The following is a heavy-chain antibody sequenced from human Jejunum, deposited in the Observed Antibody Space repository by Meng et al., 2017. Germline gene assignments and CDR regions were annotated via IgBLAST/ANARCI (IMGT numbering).Heavy chain of an antibody. Sequence: GESLRLSCAASGFTFSSYAMNWVRQAPGKGLEWVSGISDSGDNTYYTDSVKGRFTISRDNSKNTLYLQMNSLRAENTAAYYCAKELSGSPARGGKDYWGQGTLVTVSS. V-gene: IGHV3-23*01. CDR1: GFTFSSYA. CDR2: ISDSGDNT. D-gene: IGHD3-16*01. CDR3: AKELSGSPARGGKDY. J-gene: IGHJ4*02.